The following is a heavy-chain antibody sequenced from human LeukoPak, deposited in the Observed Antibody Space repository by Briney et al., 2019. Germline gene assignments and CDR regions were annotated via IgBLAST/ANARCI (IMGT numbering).Heavy chain of an antibody. D-gene: IGHD6-13*01. J-gene: IGHJ5*02. Sequence: PSQTLSLTCTVSGGSISSGDYYWSWIRQPPGKGLEWIGYIYYSGSTYYNPSLKSRVTISVDTSKNQFSLKLSSVTAADTAVYYCARVESEIAPSHPYNWFGPWGQGTLVTVSS. CDR3: ARVESEIAPSHPYNWFGP. CDR1: GGSISSGDYY. V-gene: IGHV4-30-4*01. CDR2: IYYSGST.